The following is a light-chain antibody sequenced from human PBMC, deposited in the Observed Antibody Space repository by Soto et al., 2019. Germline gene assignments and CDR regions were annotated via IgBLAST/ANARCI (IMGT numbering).Light chain of an antibody. CDR2: DAS. V-gene: IGKV1-33*01. CDR3: QHHDNLLRLG. CDR1: QDISNY. J-gene: IGKJ4*01. Sequence: DIQMTQSPSSLSASVGDRVTITCQASQDISNYLNWYQQKPGKAPKLLIYDASNLETGVPSRFSGSGSGTDFTFTISSLQPEDIATYYCQHHDNLLRLGFGGGTKVEIK.